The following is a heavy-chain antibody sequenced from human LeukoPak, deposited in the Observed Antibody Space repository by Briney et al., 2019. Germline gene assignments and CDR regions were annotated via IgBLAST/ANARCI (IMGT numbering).Heavy chain of an antibody. CDR3: ARDWSAHYFDY. CDR2: ISSSSAL. CDR1: GFSFSTYG. V-gene: IGHV3-48*04. J-gene: IGHJ4*02. Sequence: GGSQRLSCAASGFSFSTYGFNWVPQAPGKGLEWVSYISSSSALYYTDSVKGRFTISRDNAKNSLYLQMNSLRAEDTAVYYCARDWSAHYFDYWGQGILATISS.